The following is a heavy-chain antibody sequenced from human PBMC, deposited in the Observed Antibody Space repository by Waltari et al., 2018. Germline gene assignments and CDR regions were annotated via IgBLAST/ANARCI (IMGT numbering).Heavy chain of an antibody. D-gene: IGHD3-10*01. CDR3: ARDPLWFGELSNWFDP. CDR2: ISSSGSTI. V-gene: IGHV3-48*03. CDR1: GFTFSSYE. J-gene: IGHJ5*02. Sequence: EVQLVESGGGLVQPGGSLRLSCAASGFTFSSYEMNWVRQAPGKGLEWVSYISSSGSTIYYADSVKGRFTISRDNAKNSLYLQRNSLRAEDTAVYYCARDPLWFGELSNWFDPWGQGTLVTVSS.